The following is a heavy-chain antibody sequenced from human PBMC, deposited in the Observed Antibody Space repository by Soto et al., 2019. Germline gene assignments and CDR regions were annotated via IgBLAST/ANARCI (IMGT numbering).Heavy chain of an antibody. CDR1: GFTFSSFG. D-gene: IGHD3-10*01. CDR3: AREVMVRGVGYYYYGMDV. Sequence: PGGSLRLSCAASGFTFSSFGMNWVRQAPGKGLEWVSSISSSSSYTYYADSVKGRFTISRDNAKNSLYLQMNSLRDEDTAVYYCAREVMVRGVGYYYYGMDVWGQGTTVTVSS. V-gene: IGHV3-21*06. J-gene: IGHJ6*02. CDR2: ISSSSSYT.